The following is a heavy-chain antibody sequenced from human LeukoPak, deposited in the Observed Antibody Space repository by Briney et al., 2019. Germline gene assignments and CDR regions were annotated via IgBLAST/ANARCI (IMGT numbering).Heavy chain of an antibody. V-gene: IGHV4-39*01. D-gene: IGHD3-10*01. CDR1: GGSFSGYY. Sequence: SETLSLTCAVYGGSFSGYYWGWIRQPPGKGLEWIGSIYYSGSTYYNPSLKSRVTISVDTSKNQFSLKLSSVTAADTAVYYCARLDYYASGAFDIWGQGTMVTVSS. J-gene: IGHJ3*02. CDR3: ARLDYYASGAFDI. CDR2: IYYSGST.